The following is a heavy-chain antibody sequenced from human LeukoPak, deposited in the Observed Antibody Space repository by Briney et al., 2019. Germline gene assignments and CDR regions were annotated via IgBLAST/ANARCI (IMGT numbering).Heavy chain of an antibody. D-gene: IGHD4-17*01. J-gene: IGHJ5*02. CDR2: IYYSGST. V-gene: IGHV4-39*01. CDR1: GGSISSSSYY. CDR3: ARNATVTTLKRPYNWFDP. Sequence: SETLSLTCTVSGGSISSSSYYWGSIRQPPGEGLEWIGSIYYSGSTHYNPSLKSRVSISVDTSKNQFSLKLSSVTAADTAVYYCARNATVTTLKRPYNWFDPWGQGTLVTVSS.